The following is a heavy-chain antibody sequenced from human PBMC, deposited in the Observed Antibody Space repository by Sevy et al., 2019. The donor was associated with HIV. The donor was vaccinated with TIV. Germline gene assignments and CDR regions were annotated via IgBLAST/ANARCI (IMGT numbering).Heavy chain of an antibody. CDR2: ISWNSGSI. D-gene: IGHD3-22*01. V-gene: IGHV3-9*01. J-gene: IGHJ6*02. Sequence: GGSLRLSCAASGFTFDDYAMHWVRQAPGKGLEWVSGISWNSGSIGYADSVKGRFTISRDNARNSLYLQMNSLRGEDTALYDCERIYDSSGYYFVGYYYGMDVWGQGTTVTVSS. CDR1: GFTFDDYA. CDR3: ERIYDSSGYYFVGYYYGMDV.